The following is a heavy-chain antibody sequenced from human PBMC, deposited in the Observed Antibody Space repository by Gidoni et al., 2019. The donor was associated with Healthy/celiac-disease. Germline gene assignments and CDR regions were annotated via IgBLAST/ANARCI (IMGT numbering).Heavy chain of an antibody. CDR2: INPNSGGT. D-gene: IGHD3-10*01. J-gene: IGHJ4*02. CDR3: ARALENGSGSYSIDY. CDR1: GYTFTGYY. V-gene: IGHV1-2*04. Sequence: QVQLVQSGAAVKKPGASVKVSCKASGYTFTGYYMHWVRQAPGQGLEWMGWINPNSGGTNYAQKFQGWVTMTRDTSISKAYMELSRLRSDDTAVYYCARALENGSGSYSIDYWGKGTLVTVSS.